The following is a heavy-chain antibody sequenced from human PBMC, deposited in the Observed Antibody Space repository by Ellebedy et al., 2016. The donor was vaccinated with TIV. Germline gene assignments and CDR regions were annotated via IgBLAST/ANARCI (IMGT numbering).Heavy chain of an antibody. D-gene: IGHD2-21*02. J-gene: IGHJ4*02. CDR3: AGSMVTRDY. CDR1: GFTFSSYG. CDR2: ISGSGDTT. Sequence: GESLKISCVASGFTFSSYGMSWVRQAPGKGLEWVSGISGSGDTTYYADSVKGRFTISRDNSKSTLYLQMNSLRAEDTAVYYCAGSMVTRDYWGQGTLVTVSS. V-gene: IGHV3-23*01.